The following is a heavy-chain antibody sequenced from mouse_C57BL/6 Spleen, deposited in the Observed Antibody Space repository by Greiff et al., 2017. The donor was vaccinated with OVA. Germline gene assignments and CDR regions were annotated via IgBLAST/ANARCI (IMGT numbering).Heavy chain of an antibody. CDR3: ARYDYGSSPLDY. CDR1: GYTFTSYG. D-gene: IGHD1-1*01. Sequence: QVQLQQSGAELARPGASVKLSCKASGYTFTSYGISWVKQRTGQGLEWIGEIYPRSGNTYYNEKFKGKATLTADKSSSTAYMELRSLTSEDSAVYFCARYDYGSSPLDYGGQGTTLTVSS. J-gene: IGHJ2*01. CDR2: IYPRSGNT. V-gene: IGHV1-81*01.